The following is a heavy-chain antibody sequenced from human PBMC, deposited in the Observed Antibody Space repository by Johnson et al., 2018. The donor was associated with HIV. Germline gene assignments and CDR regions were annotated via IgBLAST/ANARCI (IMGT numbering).Heavy chain of an antibody. CDR1: GFTVSSNY. D-gene: IGHD5-24*01. Sequence: VQLVESGGGVVQPGRSLRLSCAASGFTVSSNYMSWVRQAPGKGLEWVSVIGASGITTYYADSVKARFTISRDDARNTLYLQMNSLRIEDTGLYYCAKDGDDGDGPDGTKGAFDIWGQGTMVTVSS. CDR2: IGASGITT. V-gene: IGHV3-66*02. J-gene: IGHJ3*02. CDR3: AKDGDDGDGPDGTKGAFDI.